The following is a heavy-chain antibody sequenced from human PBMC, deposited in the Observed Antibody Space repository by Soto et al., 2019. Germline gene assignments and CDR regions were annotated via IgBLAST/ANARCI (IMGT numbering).Heavy chain of an antibody. CDR1: GFTFSNAW. V-gene: IGHV3-15*07. CDR2: IKSKTDGGTT. J-gene: IGHJ4*02. CDR3: TTQDTFGGVIVPFDY. Sequence: PGGSLRLSYAASGFTFSNAWINWVRQAPGKGLEWVGRIKSKTDGGTTDYAAPVKGRFTISRDDSKNTLYLQMNSLKTEDTAVYYCTTQDTFGGVIVPFDYWGQGTLVTVSS. D-gene: IGHD3-16*02.